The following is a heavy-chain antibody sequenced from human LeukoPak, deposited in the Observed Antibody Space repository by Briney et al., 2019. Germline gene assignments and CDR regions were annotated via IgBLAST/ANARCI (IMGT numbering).Heavy chain of an antibody. J-gene: IGHJ4*02. CDR2: INSNGGST. V-gene: IGHV3-64*01. Sequence: GGSLRLSCVASGFTFSSYAMHWVRQTPGKGLEYVSGINSNGGSTHYANSVKGRFTISRDNSKHTLYLQMGSLRTEDMAVYYCARDLTVGPTTDYFDYWGQGTLVTVSS. D-gene: IGHD1-26*01. CDR1: GFTFSSYA. CDR3: ARDLTVGPTTDYFDY.